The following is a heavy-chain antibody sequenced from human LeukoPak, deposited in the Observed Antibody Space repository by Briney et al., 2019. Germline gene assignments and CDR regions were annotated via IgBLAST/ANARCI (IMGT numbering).Heavy chain of an antibody. V-gene: IGHV1-69*05. CDR1: GGTFSSYA. CDR2: IIPIFGTA. Sequence: ASVKVSCKASGGTFSSYAISWVRQAPGQGLEWMGGIIPIFGTANYAQKLQGRVTITTDESTSTAYMELSSLRPEDTAVYYCARGEVVPAAVAYWYFDLWGRGTLVTVSS. J-gene: IGHJ2*01. D-gene: IGHD2-2*01. CDR3: ARGEVVPAAVAYWYFDL.